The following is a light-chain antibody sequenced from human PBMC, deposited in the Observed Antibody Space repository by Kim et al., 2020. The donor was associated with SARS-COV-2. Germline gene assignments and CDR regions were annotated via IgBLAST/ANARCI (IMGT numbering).Light chain of an antibody. V-gene: IGKV2-30*02. CDR3: MQGTHWPPGT. Sequence: DVVMTHSPLSLSVTLGQPASISCMSSQSLLHRDGNTYLNWFHQRPGQPPRRLVYKVSKRDSGVPDRFSGSGSGTDFTLKISRVEAEDVGVYFCMQGTHWPPGTFGQGTKVDIK. CDR1: QSLLHRDGNTY. J-gene: IGKJ1*01. CDR2: KVS.